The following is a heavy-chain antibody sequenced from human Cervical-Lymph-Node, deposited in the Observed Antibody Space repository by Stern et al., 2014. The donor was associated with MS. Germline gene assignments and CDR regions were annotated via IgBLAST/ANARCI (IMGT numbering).Heavy chain of an antibody. CDR3: AREVAGHRLGMMDV. D-gene: IGHD6-19*01. CDR1: GYTFISYY. V-gene: IGHV1-46*01. Sequence: VQLVQSGAEVKTPGASVKLSCKASGYTFISYYMHWGRQAPGQGLEWMGIINPSGGSTSYAQKFQGRVTMTKDTSTSTVYMELSSLRSEDTAVYYCAREVAGHRLGMMDVWGQGTSVTVSS. CDR2: INPSGGST. J-gene: IGHJ6*02.